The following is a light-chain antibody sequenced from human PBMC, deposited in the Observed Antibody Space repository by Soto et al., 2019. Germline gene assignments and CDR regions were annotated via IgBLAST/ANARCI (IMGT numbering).Light chain of an antibody. CDR2: EVI. J-gene: IGLJ1*01. Sequence: QSVLTQPPSGSGSPGQSVTISCTGTSSDVGGYNYVSWYQQHPGKAPKLLIYEVIKRPSGVPDRFSASRSGNTASLTVSGLQAEDEADYYCSSYAGSNTPYVFGTGTKLTVL. CDR3: SSYAGSNTPYV. V-gene: IGLV2-8*01. CDR1: SSDVGGYNY.